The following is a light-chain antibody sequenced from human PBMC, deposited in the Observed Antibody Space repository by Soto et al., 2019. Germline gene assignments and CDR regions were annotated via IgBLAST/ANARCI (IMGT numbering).Light chain of an antibody. CDR3: QQYGYSSWT. CDR1: QSVDSKY. Sequence: EIVLTQSPGTLSLSPGERATLSCRASQSVDSKYLAWYQQKPGQAPRILIFAASSRATGIPDRFSGSGSGTDFTLTIRRLEPGDFAVYYCQQYGYSSWTFGQGTKVDIK. J-gene: IGKJ1*01. CDR2: AAS. V-gene: IGKV3-20*01.